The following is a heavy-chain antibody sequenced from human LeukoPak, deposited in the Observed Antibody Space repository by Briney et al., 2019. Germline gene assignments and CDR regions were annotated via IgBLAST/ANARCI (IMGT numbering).Heavy chain of an antibody. J-gene: IGHJ2*01. V-gene: IGHV4-59*08. CDR3: ARRPPYYYDSSGYHHWCFDL. D-gene: IGHD3-22*01. CDR2: IYYSGST. Sequence: WETLSLTCTVSGGSISSYYRSWIRQPPGKGLEWIGYIYYSGSTNYNPSLKSRVTISVDTPKNQFSLKLSSVTAADTAVYYCARRPPYYYDSSGYHHWCFDLWGRGTLVTVSS. CDR1: GGSISSYY.